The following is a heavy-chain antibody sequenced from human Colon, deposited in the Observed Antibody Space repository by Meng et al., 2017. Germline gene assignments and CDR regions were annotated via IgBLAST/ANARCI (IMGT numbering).Heavy chain of an antibody. CDR1: GGSISTSGHW. J-gene: IGHJ5*02. CDR2: VFYSGST. Sequence: QVQLQESGPGRVKPSQTLSLTCTVSGGSISTSGHWWSWIRQHPGKGLEWIGYVFYSGSTQYNPSLKSRVSISVDTSKNQFSLKLYSMTAADTAVYYCARDMSGGYYWFDPWGQGTLVTVSS. V-gene: IGHV4-31*03. CDR3: ARDMSGGYYWFDP. D-gene: IGHD3-22*01.